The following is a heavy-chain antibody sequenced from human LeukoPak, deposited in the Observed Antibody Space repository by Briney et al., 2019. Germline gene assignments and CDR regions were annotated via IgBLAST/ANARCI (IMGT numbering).Heavy chain of an antibody. V-gene: IGHV3-74*01. CDR1: GFSFSDHC. Sequence: GGSLRLSCAASGFSFSDHCMHWVRQAPGEGLVWVSRICKSDNPPDYAASVKGRFTISRDSAKNTVYLQLNSLRVDDTAVYYCVRDLRESDYWGQGTLVTVSS. CDR3: VRDLRESDY. CDR2: ICKSDNPP. D-gene: IGHD1-26*01. J-gene: IGHJ4*02.